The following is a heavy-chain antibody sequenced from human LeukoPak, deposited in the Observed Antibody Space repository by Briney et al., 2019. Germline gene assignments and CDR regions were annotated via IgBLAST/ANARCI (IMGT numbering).Heavy chain of an antibody. V-gene: IGHV3-30*18. CDR1: GFTFSSYG. J-gene: IGHJ4*02. CDR3: AKGGAFGY. CDR2: ISYDGSNK. D-gene: IGHD3-16*01. Sequence: GGSLRLSCAASGFTFSSYGMHWVRQAPGKGLEWVAVISYDGSNKYYADSVKGRFTVSRDNSKNTLYLQMNSLRAEDTAVYYCAKGGAFGYWGQGTLVTVSS.